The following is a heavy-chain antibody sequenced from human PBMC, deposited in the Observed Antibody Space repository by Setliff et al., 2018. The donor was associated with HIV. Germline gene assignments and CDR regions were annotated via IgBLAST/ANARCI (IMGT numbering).Heavy chain of an antibody. CDR3: ARGRPYSSFDY. V-gene: IGHV1-18*03. J-gene: IGHJ4*02. CDR2: INIRSGNT. Sequence: ASVKVSCKASGYSFTTSGVSWVRQAPGQGLEWMGWINIRSGNTNYAQNFQGRVTITRDTSASTAYMELSSLRSEDMAVYYCARGRPYSSFDYWGQGTLVTVSS. D-gene: IGHD6-13*01. CDR1: GYSFTTSG.